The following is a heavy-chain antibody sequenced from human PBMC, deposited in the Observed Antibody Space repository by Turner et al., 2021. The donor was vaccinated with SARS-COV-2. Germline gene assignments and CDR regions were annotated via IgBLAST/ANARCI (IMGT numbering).Heavy chain of an antibody. D-gene: IGHD3-16*01. CDR3: ARDPGEGSFDD. V-gene: IGHV4-59*01. Sequence: QVQLQESGPGLVKPSETLSLTCTVSGGSISSYYWSWIRQPPGKGLEWIGYIYYSGSTNYNPSLKSRVTISVDTSKNQFSLKLSSVTAADTAVYYCARDPGEGSFDDWGQGTLVTVSS. J-gene: IGHJ4*02. CDR1: GGSISSYY. CDR2: IYYSGST.